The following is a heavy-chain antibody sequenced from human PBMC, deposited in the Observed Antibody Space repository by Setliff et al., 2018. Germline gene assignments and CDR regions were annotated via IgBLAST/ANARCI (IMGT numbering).Heavy chain of an antibody. CDR3: ARDRTIFGILVISGWFDP. V-gene: IGHV4-4*07. J-gene: IGHJ5*02. CDR1: GASISDYY. D-gene: IGHD3-3*01. CDR2: VSASGST. Sequence: SETLSLTCTVSGASISDYYWTWIRQPAGKELEWIGRVSASGSTTYNPSLKSRVTMSVDTSRNQISLNLTSVTAADTAMYYCARDRTIFGILVISGWFDPWGQGTVVTVSS.